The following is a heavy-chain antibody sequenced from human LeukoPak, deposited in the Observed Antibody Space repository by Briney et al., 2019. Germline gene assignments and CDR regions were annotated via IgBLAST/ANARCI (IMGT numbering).Heavy chain of an antibody. Sequence: GASVKVSCKASGYTFTGYYMHWVRQAPGQGLEWMGWISAYNGNTNYAQKLQGRVTMTTDTSTSTAYMELRSLRSDDTAVYYCARVSVGIAAAGTDCYYYMDVWGKGTTVTVSS. D-gene: IGHD6-13*01. CDR1: GYTFTGYY. CDR2: ISAYNGNT. CDR3: ARVSVGIAAAGTDCYYYMDV. V-gene: IGHV1-18*04. J-gene: IGHJ6*03.